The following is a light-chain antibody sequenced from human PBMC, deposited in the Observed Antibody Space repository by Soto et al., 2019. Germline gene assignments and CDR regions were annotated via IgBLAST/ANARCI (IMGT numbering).Light chain of an antibody. V-gene: IGKV3-11*01. CDR1: QSVGSY. CDR2: DAS. J-gene: IGKJ5*01. CDR3: QQRSNWPLT. Sequence: EIVLIQSPATLSLSPGERATLSCRASQSVGSYLAWYQHKPGQAPRLLISDASNRATGIPARFSGSGSETDFTLTISSLEPEDFAVYYCQQRSNWPLTFGQGTRLEIK.